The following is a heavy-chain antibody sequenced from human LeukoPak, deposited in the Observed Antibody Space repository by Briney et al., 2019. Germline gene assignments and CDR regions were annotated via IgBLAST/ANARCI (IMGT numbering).Heavy chain of an antibody. J-gene: IGHJ5*02. CDR1: GGSISSTSYY. Sequence: SETLSLTCSVSGGSISSTSYYWGWIRQPPGKGLEWIGSINYSGRTYYSPSLKSRVTISVDTSKNQFSLKVRSVTAADTAVYYCARHPLAGVTEMLAWFDPWGQGTLVIVSS. V-gene: IGHV4-39*01. CDR3: ARHPLAGVTEMLAWFDP. CDR2: INYSGRT. D-gene: IGHD2-21*02.